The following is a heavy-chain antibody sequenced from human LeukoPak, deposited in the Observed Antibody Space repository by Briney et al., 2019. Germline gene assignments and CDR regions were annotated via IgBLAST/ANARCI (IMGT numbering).Heavy chain of an antibody. Sequence: GGSLRLSSVVSGFTFSPYSMNWVRQAPGKGLEWVAYISGRTSTIYYADSVKGRFTISRDNSKNTLYLQMNSLRAEDTAVYYCAREMMDTAMVCDYWGQGTPVTVSS. J-gene: IGHJ4*02. CDR3: AREMMDTAMVCDY. D-gene: IGHD5-18*01. CDR1: GFTFSPYS. CDR2: ISGRTSTI. V-gene: IGHV3-48*01.